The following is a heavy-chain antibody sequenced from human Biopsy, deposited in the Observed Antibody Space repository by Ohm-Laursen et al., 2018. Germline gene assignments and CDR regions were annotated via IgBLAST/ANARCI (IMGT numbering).Heavy chain of an antibody. D-gene: IGHD6-19*01. Sequence: SETLSLTRTVSSGSISSYYWSWIRQPPGKGLEWIGYIDYRGSTKYNPSLRSRVTMSIDTSRNQFSLKLSSVTAADTAVYYCATTTMDTSGWFGNYFDSWGQGTLVTVSA. CDR2: IDYRGST. CDR3: ATTTMDTSGWFGNYFDS. V-gene: IGHV4-59*08. CDR1: SGSISSYY. J-gene: IGHJ4*02.